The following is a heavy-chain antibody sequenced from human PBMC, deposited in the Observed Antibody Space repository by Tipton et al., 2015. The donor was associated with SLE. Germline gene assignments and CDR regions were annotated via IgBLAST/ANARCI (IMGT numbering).Heavy chain of an antibody. V-gene: IGHV4-38-2*02. CDR2: IYHSGST. D-gene: IGHD3-3*01. CDR1: GYSISSDYY. CDR3: ARFRYYDLLYYFDY. J-gene: IGHJ4*02. Sequence: LRLSCTVSGYSISSDYYWGWIRQPPGKGLEWIGSIYHSGSTHYNPSLKSRVTISVDTSKNQFSLKLSSVTAADTAVYYCARFRYYDLLYYFDYWGQGTLVTVSS.